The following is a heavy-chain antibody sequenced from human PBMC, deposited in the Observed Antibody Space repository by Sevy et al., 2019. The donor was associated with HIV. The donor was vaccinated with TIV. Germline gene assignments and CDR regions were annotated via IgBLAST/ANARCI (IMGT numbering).Heavy chain of an antibody. D-gene: IGHD1-1*01. Sequence: GGSLRLSCAASGFTFSSYGMHWVRQAPGKGLEWVAVISYVGSNKYYADSVKGRLTISRDNSKNTLYLQMNSLRAEDTAVYYCAKWNHHEGAFDIWGQGTMVTVSS. V-gene: IGHV3-30*18. J-gene: IGHJ3*02. CDR1: GFTFSSYG. CDR3: AKWNHHEGAFDI. CDR2: ISYVGSNK.